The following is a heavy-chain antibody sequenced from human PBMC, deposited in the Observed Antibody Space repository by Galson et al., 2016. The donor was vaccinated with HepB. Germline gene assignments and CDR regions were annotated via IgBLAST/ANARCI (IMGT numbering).Heavy chain of an antibody. V-gene: IGHV3-21*01. CDR2: ISSSSSYI. D-gene: IGHD4-17*01. CDR3: ARAVSWDYGDYAGY. CDR1: GFTFSSYS. Sequence: SLRLSCAASGFTFSSYSMNWVRQAPGKGLEWVSSISSSSSYIYYADSVKGRFTISRDNAKNSLYLQMNSLRAADTAVYYCARAVSWDYGDYAGYWGQGTLVTVSS. J-gene: IGHJ4*02.